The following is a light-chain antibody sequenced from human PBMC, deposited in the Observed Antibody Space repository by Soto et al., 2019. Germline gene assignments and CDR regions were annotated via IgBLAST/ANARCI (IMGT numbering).Light chain of an antibody. CDR3: HQSYSNIFR. Sequence: DIQLTQSPSPLSASVGDRVTISCRASQNIYTYVNWYQLKPGKAPKLLIFASSTLQSGVPSRFSGSESGAEFSRKISSLQPEDVETCYYHQSYSNIFRFGGGTRGE. CDR2: ASS. J-gene: IGKJ4*01. CDR1: QNIYTY. V-gene: IGKV1-39*01.